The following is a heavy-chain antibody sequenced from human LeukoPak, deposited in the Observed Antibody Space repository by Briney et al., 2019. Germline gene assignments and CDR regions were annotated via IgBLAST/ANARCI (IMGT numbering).Heavy chain of an antibody. Sequence: PGGSLRLSCAASGFTFTSYGMHWVRQAPGKGLEWVAVIWYDGSNKYYADSVKGRFTISRDNSKNTLYLQMNSLRAEDTAVYYCAKDVSWPSPDYWGQGTLVTVS. CDR1: GFTFTSYG. J-gene: IGHJ4*02. V-gene: IGHV3-33*06. D-gene: IGHD5/OR15-5a*01. CDR3: AKDVSWPSPDY. CDR2: IWYDGSNK.